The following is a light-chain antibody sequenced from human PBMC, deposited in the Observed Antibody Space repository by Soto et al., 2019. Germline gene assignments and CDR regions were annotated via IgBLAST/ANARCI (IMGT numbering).Light chain of an antibody. CDR2: GAS. J-gene: IGKJ2*01. Sequence: MTQSPATLSVSPGERATLSCRASQSVNINLAWYQQNPGKAPKLLIYGASTLESGAPSRFSGSGSWTHFTLTISSLQPDDSATYYCQQYNAYPYTFGQGTKLEIK. CDR1: QSVNIN. V-gene: IGKV1-5*01. CDR3: QQYNAYPYT.